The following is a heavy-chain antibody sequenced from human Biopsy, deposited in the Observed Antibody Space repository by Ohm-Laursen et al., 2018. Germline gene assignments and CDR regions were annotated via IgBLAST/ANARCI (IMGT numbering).Heavy chain of an antibody. CDR1: GFTFSDHN. D-gene: IGHD3-16*01. V-gene: IGHV3-33*06. Sequence: SLRLSCAASGFTFSDHNMHWVRQAPGKGLEWVAFIWSSATYKAYADSVKGRFTVSRVNSKNTVCLQMNSLSADDTAIYSCVKDGGQTAPYSFDVWGQGTMVTVSS. CDR2: IWSSATYK. J-gene: IGHJ3*01. CDR3: VKDGGQTAPYSFDV.